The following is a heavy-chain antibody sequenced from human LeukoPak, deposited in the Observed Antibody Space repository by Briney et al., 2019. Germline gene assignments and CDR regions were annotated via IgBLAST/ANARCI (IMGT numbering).Heavy chain of an antibody. D-gene: IGHD3-10*01. CDR2: INWNGGST. CDR3: ARDRGGWFGELLFGTYFDI. CDR1: GFTFDDYG. Sequence: GGSLRLSCAASGFTFDDYGMSWVRQAPGKGLEWVSGINWNGGSTGYADSVKGRFTISRDNAKNSLYLQMNSLRAEDTALYYCARDRGGWFGELLFGTYFDIWGQGTMVTVSS. V-gene: IGHV3-20*04. J-gene: IGHJ3*02.